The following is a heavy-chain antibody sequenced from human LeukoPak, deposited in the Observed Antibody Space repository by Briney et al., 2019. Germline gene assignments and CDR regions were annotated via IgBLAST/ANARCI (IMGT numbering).Heavy chain of an antibody. V-gene: IGHV4-59*08. D-gene: IGHD3-22*01. CDR3: ARYDDHYDGDDAFDI. CDR2: IYYSGST. Sequence: SETLSLTCTVSGGSINSYYWSWIRQPPGKGLEWIGNIYYSGSTRYNPSLKSRVTISVDTSKSQFSLKLSSVTAADTAVYYCARYDDHYDGDDAFDIWGQGSMVIVSS. J-gene: IGHJ3*02. CDR1: GGSINSYY.